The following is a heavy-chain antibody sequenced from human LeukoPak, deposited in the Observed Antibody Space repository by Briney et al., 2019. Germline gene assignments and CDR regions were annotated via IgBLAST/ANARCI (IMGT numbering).Heavy chain of an antibody. Sequence: EASVKVSCKASGGTFSSYAISWVRQAPGQGLEWMGRIIPILGIANYAQKFQGRVTITADKSTSTAYMELSSLRSEDTAVYYCATHTAMVHNYFDYWGQGTLVTVSS. D-gene: IGHD5-18*01. V-gene: IGHV1-69*04. CDR2: IIPILGIA. J-gene: IGHJ4*02. CDR1: GGTFSSYA. CDR3: ATHTAMVHNYFDY.